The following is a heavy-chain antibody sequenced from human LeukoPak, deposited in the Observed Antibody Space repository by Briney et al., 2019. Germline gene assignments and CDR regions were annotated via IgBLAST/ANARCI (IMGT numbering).Heavy chain of an antibody. D-gene: IGHD6-19*01. J-gene: IGHJ4*02. CDR2: INPSGGST. CDR3: ARDNGGWYVDY. Sequence: ASVKVSCKASGYTFTSYYTHWVRQAPGQGLEWMGIINPSGGSTSYAQKFQGRVTMTRDTSTSTVYMELSSLRSEDTAVYYCARDNGGWYVDYWGQGTLVTVSS. CDR1: GYTFTSYY. V-gene: IGHV1-46*01.